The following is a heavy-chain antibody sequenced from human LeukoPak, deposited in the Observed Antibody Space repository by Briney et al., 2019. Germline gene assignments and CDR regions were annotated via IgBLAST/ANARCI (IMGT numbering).Heavy chain of an antibody. J-gene: IGHJ4*02. Sequence: PSETLSLTCTVSGGSFSNSYWSWIRQPPGKGLEWIGYISYSGFANYAPSLKSRLTISVDTSKKQFSLKVNSVTAADTAVYYCARGKYQLDYWGQGTLVTVSS. CDR1: GGSFSNSY. CDR3: ARGKYQLDY. CDR2: ISYSGFA. V-gene: IGHV4-59*08. D-gene: IGHD2-2*01.